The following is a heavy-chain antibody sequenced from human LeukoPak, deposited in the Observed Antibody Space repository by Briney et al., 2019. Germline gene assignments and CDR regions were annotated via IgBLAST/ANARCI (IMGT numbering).Heavy chain of an antibody. Sequence: GGSLRLSCAASGFTFSSYEMNWVRQAPGKGLEWVSYISSSGSTIYYADSVKGRFTISRDNAKNSLYPQMNSLRAEDTAVYYCARETVVTPYNYMDVWGKGTTVTVSS. V-gene: IGHV3-48*03. D-gene: IGHD4-23*01. CDR1: GFTFSSYE. J-gene: IGHJ6*03. CDR3: ARETVVTPYNYMDV. CDR2: ISSSGSTI.